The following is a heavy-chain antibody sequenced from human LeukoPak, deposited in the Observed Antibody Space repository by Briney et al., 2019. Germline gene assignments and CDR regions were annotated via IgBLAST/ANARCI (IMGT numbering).Heavy chain of an antibody. CDR2: VVPVFSIR. CDR1: GGTFNNYA. D-gene: IGHD5-12*01. CDR3: ATEPSRSYSFDHLDF. V-gene: IGHV1-69*04. J-gene: IGHJ4*02. Sequence: SVKVSCTTSGGTFNNYAISWVRQAPGQGLEWMGRVVPVFSIRNDHSAFGGRVNITADNATNTVYMELRSLRAEDTAIYYCATEPSRSYSFDHLDFWGLGTPVTVSS.